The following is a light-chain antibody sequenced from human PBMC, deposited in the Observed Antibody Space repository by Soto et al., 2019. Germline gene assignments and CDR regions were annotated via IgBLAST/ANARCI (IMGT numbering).Light chain of an antibody. CDR2: GAS. V-gene: IGKV3-15*01. Sequence: EIVMTQSPVTLSVSPGERATLSCRASQSVRSTYLAWYQQKPGQAPRLLIYGASTRATGVPASLSGSGSGTEFTLTISSLRSEDFAVYYCQQYNKWPRTFGQGTKVDIK. CDR1: QSVRSTY. CDR3: QQYNKWPRT. J-gene: IGKJ1*01.